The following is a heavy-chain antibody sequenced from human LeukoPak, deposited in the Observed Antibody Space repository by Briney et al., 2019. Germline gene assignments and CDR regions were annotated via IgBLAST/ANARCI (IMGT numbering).Heavy chain of an antibody. Sequence: GASVKVSCKASGYTFTSYYMHWVRQAPGQGLEWMGIINPSGGSTSYAQKFQGRVTMTRDTSTSTVYMELSSLRSDDTAVYYCARGHDYVWGSYRPFDYWGQGTLVTVSS. CDR1: GYTFTSYY. V-gene: IGHV1-46*01. J-gene: IGHJ4*02. CDR3: ARGHDYVWGSYRPFDY. D-gene: IGHD3-16*02. CDR2: INPSGGST.